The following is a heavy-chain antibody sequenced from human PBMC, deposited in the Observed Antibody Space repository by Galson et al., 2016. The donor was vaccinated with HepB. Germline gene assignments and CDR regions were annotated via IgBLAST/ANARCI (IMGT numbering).Heavy chain of an antibody. D-gene: IGHD3-10*01. Sequence: SLRLSCAASGFTFSSYAMHWVRQAPGKGLEWVAVISYDGVDKYYGDSVKGRFTISRDNSKNTMYLQMNSLRAEDTAVYYCAKEDEADMVRGMQLRTGGMDVWGQGTTVTVSS. CDR1: GFTFSSYA. J-gene: IGHJ6*02. CDR2: ISYDGVDK. V-gene: IGHV3-30*04. CDR3: AKEDEADMVRGMQLRTGGMDV.